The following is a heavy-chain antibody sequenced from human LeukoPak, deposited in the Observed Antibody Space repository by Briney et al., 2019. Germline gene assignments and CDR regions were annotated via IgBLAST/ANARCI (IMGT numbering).Heavy chain of an antibody. D-gene: IGHD3-3*01. J-gene: IGHJ3*02. V-gene: IGHV1-18*01. CDR2: ISAYNGNT. Sequence: ASVKVSCKASGYTFTSYGISWLRQAPGQGLESMGWISAYNGNTNYAQKLQGRVTMTTDTSTSTAYMELRSLRSDDTAVYYCARPHYDFWSGPVAGGAFDIWGQGTMVTVSS. CDR1: GYTFTSYG. CDR3: ARPHYDFWSGPVAGGAFDI.